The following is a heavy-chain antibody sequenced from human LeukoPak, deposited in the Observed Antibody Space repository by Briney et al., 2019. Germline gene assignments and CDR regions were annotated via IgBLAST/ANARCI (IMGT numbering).Heavy chain of an antibody. CDR1: GYTFTSYD. D-gene: IGHD3-3*01. V-gene: IGHV1-8*01. CDR2: MKPNSGNT. J-gene: IGHJ3*02. Sequence: ASAKVSCKASGYTFTSYDINWVRQATGQGLEWMGRMKPNSGNTGYAQKLQGRVTMTRNTSISTAYMELSSLRSEDTAVYYCARGLRFLEWLPTNAFDIWGQGTMVTVSS. CDR3: ARGLRFLEWLPTNAFDI.